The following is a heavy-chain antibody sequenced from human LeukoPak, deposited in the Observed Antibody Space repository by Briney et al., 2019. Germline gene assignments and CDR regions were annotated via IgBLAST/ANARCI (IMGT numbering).Heavy chain of an antibody. J-gene: IGHJ4*02. D-gene: IGHD5-24*01. Sequence: SETLFLTCTVSGSSINDYYWSWIRQPPGKGLEWLGYRHYSADNNNNPSVRSRITISLDASKNQVSLRLSSVSAADTAVYYCSRLGHCSDGCCYFDYWGQGILVTVSS. CDR1: GSSINDYY. V-gene: IGHV4-59*08. CDR2: RHYSADN. CDR3: SRLGHCSDGCCYFDY.